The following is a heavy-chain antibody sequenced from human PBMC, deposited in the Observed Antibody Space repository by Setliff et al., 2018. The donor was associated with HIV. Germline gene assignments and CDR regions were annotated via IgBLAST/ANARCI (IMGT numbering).Heavy chain of an antibody. V-gene: IGHV4-31*03. J-gene: IGHJ4*03. CDR2: ISNSGPA. CDR1: GDSIRSLSFY. D-gene: IGHD3-16*02. Sequence: TLSLTCSVLGDSIRSLSFYWSWVRQVPGKGLEWIGHISNSGPASYNPSLKNRLVILMNSTDNHFSLRLDFVTAADTAVYYCARAAYVWGTYRFSPFDFWGHGAMVTVSS. CDR3: ARAAYVWGTYRFSPFDF.